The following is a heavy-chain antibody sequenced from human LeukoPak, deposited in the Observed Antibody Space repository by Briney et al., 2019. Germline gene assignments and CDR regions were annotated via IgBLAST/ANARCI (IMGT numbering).Heavy chain of an antibody. CDR3: ARQALVVVPAAMNY. D-gene: IGHD2-2*01. J-gene: IGHJ4*02. Sequence: SETLSLTCTVSGGSIRSYYWSWIRQPPGKGLEWIGYIYYSGSTNYNPSLKSRVTISVDTSKNQFSLKLSSVTAADTAVYYCARQALVVVPAAMNYWGQGTWSPSPQ. CDR2: IYYSGST. CDR1: GGSIRSYY. V-gene: IGHV4-59*08.